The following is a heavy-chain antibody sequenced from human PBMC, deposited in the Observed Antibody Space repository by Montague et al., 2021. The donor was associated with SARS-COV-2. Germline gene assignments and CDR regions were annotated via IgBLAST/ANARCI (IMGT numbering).Heavy chain of an antibody. Sequence: SLRLSCAASGLTFSSYSMTWVRQAPGKGLEWVSSISSSIGATYYADSVKGRFTISRDNAKNSLSLQMNSLRAEDTALYYCVRIVAMVATNCFDYWGQGTPVTVSS. V-gene: IGHV3-21*01. CDR3: VRIVAMVATNCFDY. J-gene: IGHJ4*02. D-gene: IGHD5-12*01. CDR2: ISSSIGAT. CDR1: GLTFSSYS.